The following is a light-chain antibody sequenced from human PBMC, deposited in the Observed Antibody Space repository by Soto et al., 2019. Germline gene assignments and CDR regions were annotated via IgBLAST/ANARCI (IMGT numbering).Light chain of an antibody. CDR3: ISFTTDSTSYV. J-gene: IGLJ1*01. V-gene: IGLV2-14*01. CDR1: SSDVGLYNY. CDR2: EVN. Sequence: QSALTQPASVSGSPGQSITISCTGTSSDVGLYNYVSWYQQHPGKAPKLMIFEVNNRPSGVSNRFSGSKSGNTASLTISGLQAEDEADYYCISFTTDSTSYVFGTGTKLTVL.